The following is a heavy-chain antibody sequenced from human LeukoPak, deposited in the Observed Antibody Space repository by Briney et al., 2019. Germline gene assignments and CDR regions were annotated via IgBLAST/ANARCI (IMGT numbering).Heavy chain of an antibody. CDR2: IYYSGST. Sequence: SETLSLTCTVSGGSISSYYWSWIRQPPGKGLEWIGYIYYSGSTNYNPSLKSRGTISVDTSKNQFSLKLSSVTAADTAVYYCASASSRGKLFDYWGQGTLITVSS. CDR1: GGSISSYY. V-gene: IGHV4-59*01. D-gene: IGHD3-16*01. J-gene: IGHJ4*02. CDR3: ASASSRGKLFDY.